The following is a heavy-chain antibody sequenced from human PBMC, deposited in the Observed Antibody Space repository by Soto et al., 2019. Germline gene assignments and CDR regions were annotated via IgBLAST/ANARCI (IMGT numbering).Heavy chain of an antibody. CDR3: AKSRVGKWLPFRLYGMDV. J-gene: IGHJ6*02. CDR2: ISGSGGST. Sequence: GGSLRLSCAASGFTFSSYAMSWVRQAPGKGLEWVSAISGSGGSTYYADSVKGRFTISRDNSKNTLYLQMNSLRAEDTAVYYCAKSRVGKWLPFRLYGMDVWGQGTTVTVSS. D-gene: IGHD5-12*01. CDR1: GFTFSSYA. V-gene: IGHV3-23*01.